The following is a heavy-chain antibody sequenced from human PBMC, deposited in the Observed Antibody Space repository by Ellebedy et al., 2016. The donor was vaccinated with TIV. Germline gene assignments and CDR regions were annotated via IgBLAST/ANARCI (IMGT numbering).Heavy chain of an antibody. V-gene: IGHV4-39*01. D-gene: IGHD3-16*01. CDR3: ARHTAVSYDWEY. CDR2: IFYDGNT. CDR1: GGSITSTGSY. J-gene: IGHJ4*02. Sequence: MPGGSLRLSCIVSGGSITSTGSYWGWIRQPPGKGLEWIGSIFYDGNTFYNPSLKSRVTISADTSKNQFSLNLSSVTAADTSVYYCARHTAVSYDWEYWGQGTLVTVSS.